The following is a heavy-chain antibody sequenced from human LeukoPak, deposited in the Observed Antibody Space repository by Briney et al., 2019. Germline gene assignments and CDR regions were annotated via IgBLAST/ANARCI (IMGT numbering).Heavy chain of an antibody. J-gene: IGHJ4*02. Sequence: GGSLRLSCAASGFTFENYGMHWVRQAPGKGLEWVAGIGWNSAGINYSDSVKGRFTISRDNAKKSLHLQMNSLRPEDTALYYCAKDMEWELQAHFDYWGQGTLVTVSS. CDR3: AKDMEWELQAHFDY. D-gene: IGHD1-26*01. V-gene: IGHV3-9*01. CDR2: IGWNSAGI. CDR1: GFTFENYG.